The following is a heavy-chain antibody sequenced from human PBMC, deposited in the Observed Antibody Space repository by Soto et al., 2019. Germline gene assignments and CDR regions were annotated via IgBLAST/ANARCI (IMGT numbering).Heavy chain of an antibody. CDR3: AGEKIAAAGLSGFDY. D-gene: IGHD6-13*01. J-gene: IGHJ4*02. CDR1: GDSVSSNSAA. Sequence: PSQTLSLTCAISGDSVSSNSAAWNWIRQSPSRGLEWPGRTYYRSKWYNDYAVSVKSRITINPDTSKNQFSLQLNSVTPEDTAVYYCAGEKIAAAGLSGFDYWGQGTLVTVSS. V-gene: IGHV6-1*01. CDR2: TYYRSKWYN.